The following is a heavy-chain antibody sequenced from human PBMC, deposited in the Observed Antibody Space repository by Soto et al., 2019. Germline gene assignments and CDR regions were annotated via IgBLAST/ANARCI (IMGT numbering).Heavy chain of an antibody. J-gene: IGHJ3*02. Sequence: SVKVSCKASGGTFSSYTISWVRQAPGQGLEWMGRIIPILGIANYAQKFQGRVTITADKSTSTAYMELSSLRSEDTAVYYCARYDRRYEAFDIWGQGTMVTVSS. CDR1: GGTFSSYT. CDR3: ARYDRRYEAFDI. D-gene: IGHD3-9*01. V-gene: IGHV1-69*02. CDR2: IIPILGIA.